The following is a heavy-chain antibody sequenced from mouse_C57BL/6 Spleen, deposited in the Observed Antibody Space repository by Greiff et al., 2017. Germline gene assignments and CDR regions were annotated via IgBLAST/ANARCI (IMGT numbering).Heavy chain of an antibody. CDR1: GYTFTSYW. CDR3: ARTTTVVAPRFAY. V-gene: IGHV1-59*01. D-gene: IGHD1-1*01. Sequence: VQLQQPGAELVRPGTSVKLSCKASGYTFTSYWMHWVKQRPGQGLEWIGVIDPSDSYTNYNQKFKGKATLTVDTSSSTAYMQLSSLTSEDSAVYYCARTTTVVAPRFAYWGQGTLVTVSA. J-gene: IGHJ3*01. CDR2: IDPSDSYT.